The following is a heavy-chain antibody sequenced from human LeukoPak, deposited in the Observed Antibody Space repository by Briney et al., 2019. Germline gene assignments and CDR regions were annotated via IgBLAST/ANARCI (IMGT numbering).Heavy chain of an antibody. Sequence: GGSLRLSCAASGFTFTDYAMTWVRQAPGKGLEWVSSISDTYATTYYTDSVKGRCTISRDNSKNTVYLQLNNLRAEDTAVYFCVRHDSFIPFWGQGTLVTVSS. CDR3: VRHDSFIPF. D-gene: IGHD2-21*01. CDR2: ISDTYATT. J-gene: IGHJ4*02. V-gene: IGHV3-23*01. CDR1: GFTFTDYA.